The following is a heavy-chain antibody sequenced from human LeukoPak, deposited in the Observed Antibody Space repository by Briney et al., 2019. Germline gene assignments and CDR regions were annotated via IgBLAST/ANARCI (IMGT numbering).Heavy chain of an antibody. J-gene: IGHJ3*02. CDR2: LSGSGGAT. D-gene: IGHD1-7*01. CDR1: GFTFSNYA. Sequence: GGSLRLSCAASGFTFSNYAMTWVRQAPGKGLEWVSILSGSGGATYYADSVKGRFTISRDNSENTLFLQMNNLGAEDTAVYYCAKVSMELELPDDAFDIWGQGTMVTVSS. CDR3: AKVSMELELPDDAFDI. V-gene: IGHV3-23*01.